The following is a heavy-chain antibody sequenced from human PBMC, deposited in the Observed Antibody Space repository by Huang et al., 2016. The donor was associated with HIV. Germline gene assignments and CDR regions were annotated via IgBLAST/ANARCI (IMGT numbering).Heavy chain of an antibody. J-gene: IGHJ3*02. Sequence: EVQLVESGGGFVHPGGSLRLSCEATAFTLSDQYVDWVRQVPWKGRGGVGRSGNKSDSYTKEYAASVKGRFAISRDDSKNSLYLQMNSLRTEDTAVYHCTRGYSGLSVYAFDIWGQGTMVTVSS. V-gene: IGHV3-72*01. CDR2: SGNKSDSYTK. CDR3: TRGYSGLSVYAFDI. CDR1: AFTLSDQY. D-gene: IGHD4-4*01.